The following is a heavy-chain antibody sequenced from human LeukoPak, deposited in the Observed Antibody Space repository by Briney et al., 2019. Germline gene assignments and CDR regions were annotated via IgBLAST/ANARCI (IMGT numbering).Heavy chain of an antibody. J-gene: IGHJ4*02. Sequence: ASVKVSCKASGYTFTSYGISWVRQAPGQGLEWMGWISAYNGNTNYAQKVQGRVTMTTDTSTSIAYMELRSLRSDDTAVYYCARLEYYYDSSGYYPPFDYWGQGTLVTVSS. CDR1: GYTFTSYG. CDR3: ARLEYYYDSSGYYPPFDY. D-gene: IGHD3-22*01. V-gene: IGHV1-18*01. CDR2: ISAYNGNT.